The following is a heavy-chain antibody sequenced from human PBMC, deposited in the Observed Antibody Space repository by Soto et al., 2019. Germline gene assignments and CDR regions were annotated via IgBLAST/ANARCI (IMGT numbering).Heavy chain of an antibody. Sequence: SETLSLTCTVSGGSISSGDYYWSWIRQHPGKGLEWIGYIYYSGSTYYNPSLKSRVTISVDTSKNQFSLKLSSVTAADTAVYYCARAFDILTRYYFDYWGQGTLVTVSS. CDR3: ARAFDILTRYYFDY. CDR2: IYYSGST. J-gene: IGHJ4*02. V-gene: IGHV4-30-4*08. D-gene: IGHD3-9*01. CDR1: GGSISSGDYY.